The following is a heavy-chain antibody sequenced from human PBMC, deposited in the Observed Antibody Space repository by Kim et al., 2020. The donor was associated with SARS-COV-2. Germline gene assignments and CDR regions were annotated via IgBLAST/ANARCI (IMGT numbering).Heavy chain of an antibody. Sequence: NPSPQLRFTIPVYTSKNQFSLRLSSVTAADTAVYYCAREGARGFDAFDIWGQGTMVTVSS. CDR3: AREGARGFDAFDI. J-gene: IGHJ3*02. V-gene: IGHV4-59*01. D-gene: IGHD3-16*01.